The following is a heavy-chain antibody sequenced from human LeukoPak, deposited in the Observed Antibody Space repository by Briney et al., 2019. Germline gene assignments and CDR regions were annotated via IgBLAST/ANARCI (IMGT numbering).Heavy chain of an antibody. J-gene: IGHJ4*02. D-gene: IGHD3-10*01. CDR1: GFTFSSYW. CDR3: ARVYYGSGSYPFDY. V-gene: IGHV3-7*01. CDR2: IKQDESEK. Sequence: GGSLRLSCAASGFTFSSYWMSWVRQAPGKGLEWVANIKQDESEKYYVDSVKGRFTISRDNAKNSLYLQMNSLRAEDTAVYYCARVYYGSGSYPFDYWGQGTLVTVSS.